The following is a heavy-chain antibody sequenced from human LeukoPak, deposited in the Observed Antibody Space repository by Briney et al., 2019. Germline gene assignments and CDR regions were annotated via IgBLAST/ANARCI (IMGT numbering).Heavy chain of an antibody. V-gene: IGHV3-30*01. J-gene: IGHJ6*03. D-gene: IGHD3-16*02. Sequence: GGSLRLSCAASGFTFSSYAMRWVRQAPGKGLEWVAVISYDGSNKYYAESVKGRFTISRDNSKNTLYLQMNSLRAEDTAVYYCARAGAVWGSYRDYYMDVWGKGTTVTVSS. CDR2: ISYDGSNK. CDR3: ARAGAVWGSYRDYYMDV. CDR1: GFTFSSYA.